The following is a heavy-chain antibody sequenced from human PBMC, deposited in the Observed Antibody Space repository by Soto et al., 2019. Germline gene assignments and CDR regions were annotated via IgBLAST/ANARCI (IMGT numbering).Heavy chain of an antibody. CDR3: ARDRCTNGVCYAPSDY. D-gene: IGHD2-8*01. V-gene: IGHV3-64*01. CDR2: ISSNGRST. J-gene: IGHJ4*02. Sequence: XXSLRLSFATSGFTFSTYAMHWVLQAPGKGLEYVSAISSNGRSTYYANSVKGRFTISRDNSKNTLYLQMDSLRAEDMAVYYCARDRCTNGVCYAPSDYWGQGTLVTVSS. CDR1: GFTFSTYA.